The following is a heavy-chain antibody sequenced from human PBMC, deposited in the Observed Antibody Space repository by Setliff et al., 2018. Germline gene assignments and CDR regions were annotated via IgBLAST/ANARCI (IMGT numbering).Heavy chain of an antibody. CDR1: GYIFTDYS. CDR3: AREGVDTRSSTGYRYYMDV. V-gene: IGHV7-4-1*02. D-gene: IGHD5-18*01. CDR2: IKTDTGSP. J-gene: IGHJ6*03. Sequence: ASVKVSCKTSGYIFTDYSIHWVRQAPGQGLEWMGWIKTDTGSPTYARGFTGRLVFSLDTSVGTTFLQISSLKAEDTAVYYCAREGVDTRSSTGYRYYMDVWGKGTTVTVSS.